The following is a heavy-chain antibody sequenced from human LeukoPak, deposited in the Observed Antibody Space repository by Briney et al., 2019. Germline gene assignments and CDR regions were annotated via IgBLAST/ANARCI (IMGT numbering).Heavy chain of an antibody. CDR2: ISSSSSTI. Sequence: SGGSLRLSCAASGFTFSSYAMNWVRQAPGKGLEWVSYISSSSSTIYYADSVKGRFTISRDNAQTYLYLQMHSLRAEDRDVYYWARDRWSGGEGSSSWYFIEIFDYWGQGTLVTVSS. CDR3: ARDRWSGGEGSSSWYFIEIFDY. V-gene: IGHV3-48*01. D-gene: IGHD6-13*01. J-gene: IGHJ4*02. CDR1: GFTFSSYA.